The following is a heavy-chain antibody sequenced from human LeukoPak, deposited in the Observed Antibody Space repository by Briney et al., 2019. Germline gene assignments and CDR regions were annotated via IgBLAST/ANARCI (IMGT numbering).Heavy chain of an antibody. V-gene: IGHV3-48*03. D-gene: IGHD3-10*01. Sequence: AGGSLRLSCAASGFTFSSYEMTWVRQAPGKGLEWVSYISSSGSTIYYADSVKGRFTISRDNAKNTLYLQMNSLRAEDSALYYCANSYSPPHYWGQGTLVTVSS. J-gene: IGHJ4*02. CDR1: GFTFSSYE. CDR2: ISSSGSTI. CDR3: ANSYSPPHY.